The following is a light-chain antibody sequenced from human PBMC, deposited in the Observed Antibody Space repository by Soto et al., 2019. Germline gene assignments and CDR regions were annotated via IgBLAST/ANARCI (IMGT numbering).Light chain of an antibody. CDR1: QSVSSK. V-gene: IGKV3-15*01. CDR3: QQYNNWPPLT. Sequence: EIVMTQSPATLSVSPGERATLSCRASQSVSSKLAWYQQKPGQAPRLLMYGASTRATGIPARFSGSGSGTEFTLTISSLQSEDFAVYYCQQYNNWPPLTFGGGTKVDI. J-gene: IGKJ4*01. CDR2: GAS.